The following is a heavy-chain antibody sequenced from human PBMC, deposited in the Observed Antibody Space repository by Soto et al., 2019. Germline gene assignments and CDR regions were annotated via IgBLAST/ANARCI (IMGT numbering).Heavy chain of an antibody. J-gene: IGHJ4*02. CDR3: ATEYYYDNSAYYYY. CDR2: INPYGGAA. D-gene: IGHD3-22*01. CDR1: GYTFTSTW. V-gene: IGHV1-46*01. Sequence: GASVKVSCKASGYTFTSTWMHWVRQAPGQGLEWMGIINPYGGAATYAEKFQGRVTMTGDTSTATAYMELSSLRSEDTAVYYCATEYYYDNSAYYYYWGQGTLVTVSS.